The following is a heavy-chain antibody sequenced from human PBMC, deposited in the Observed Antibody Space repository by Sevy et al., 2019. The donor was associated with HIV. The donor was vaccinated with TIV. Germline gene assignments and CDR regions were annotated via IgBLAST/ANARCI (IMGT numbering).Heavy chain of an antibody. CDR1: GGSISSYY. Sequence: SETLSLTCTVSGGSISSYYWSWIRQPPGNGLEWIGYIYYSGSTNYNPSLKSRVTISVDTSKNQFSLKLSSVTAADTAVYYCARGYYGSGSYYYYYGMDVSGQGTPVTVSS. D-gene: IGHD3-10*01. J-gene: IGHJ6*02. CDR2: IYYSGST. CDR3: ARGYYGSGSYYYYYGMDV. V-gene: IGHV4-59*01.